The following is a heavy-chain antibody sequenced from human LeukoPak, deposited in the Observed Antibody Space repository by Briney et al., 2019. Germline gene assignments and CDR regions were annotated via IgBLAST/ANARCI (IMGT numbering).Heavy chain of an antibody. D-gene: IGHD6-13*01. V-gene: IGHV4-4*07. CDR2: IYTSGST. Sequence: PSETLSLTCTVSGGSISSYYWSWIRQPAGKGLEWIGRIYTSGSTNYNPSLKSRVTMSVDTSKNQFSLKLSSVTAVDTAVYYCAGSYSSSWYYYFDYWGQGTLATVSS. J-gene: IGHJ4*02. CDR1: GGSISSYY. CDR3: AGSYSSSWYYYFDY.